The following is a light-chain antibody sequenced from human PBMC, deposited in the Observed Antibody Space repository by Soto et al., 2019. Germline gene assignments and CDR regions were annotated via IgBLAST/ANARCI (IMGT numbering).Light chain of an antibody. CDR3: QQYKSWPIT. Sequence: EIVMTDSPATLSLSPGDTATLSCRASQSVDTNLAWYVQKPGQAPRRLMYGVSTWGTGVTARFSGSGSGTEFTLTISSLQSEDFAIYYCQQYKSWPITFGQGTRLETK. J-gene: IGKJ5*01. CDR2: GVS. V-gene: IGKV3D-15*01. CDR1: QSVDTN.